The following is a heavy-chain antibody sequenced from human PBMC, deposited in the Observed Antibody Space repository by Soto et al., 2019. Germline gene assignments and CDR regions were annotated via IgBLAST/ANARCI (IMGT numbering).Heavy chain of an antibody. D-gene: IGHD2-15*01. CDR1: GFTFSDSA. CDR3: TRHVDCSGGSCYSGYYYYMDV. CDR2: IRSKPNTDAT. J-gene: IGHJ6*03. V-gene: IGHV3-73*01. Sequence: PGGSLRLSCAASGFTFSDSAMHCVRQASGKGLEWVGRIRSKPNTDATAYAASVKGRFTISRDDSKNTAYLQMNSLKTEDTAVYYCTRHVDCSGGSCYSGYYYYMDVWGKGTTVTVSS.